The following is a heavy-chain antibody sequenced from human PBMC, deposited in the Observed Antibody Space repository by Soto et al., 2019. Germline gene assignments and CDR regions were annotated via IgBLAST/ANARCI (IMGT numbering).Heavy chain of an antibody. CDR3: ATREYSSSWYNYYYGMDV. D-gene: IGHD6-13*01. J-gene: IGHJ6*02. Sequence: ASVKVSCKASGFTFTSSAVQWVRQARGQRLEWIGWIVVGSGNTNYAQKFQERVTITGDMSTSTAYMELSSLRSEDTAVYYCATREYSSSWYNYYYGMDVWGQGTTVTVSS. CDR2: IVVGSGNT. V-gene: IGHV1-58*01. CDR1: GFTFTSSA.